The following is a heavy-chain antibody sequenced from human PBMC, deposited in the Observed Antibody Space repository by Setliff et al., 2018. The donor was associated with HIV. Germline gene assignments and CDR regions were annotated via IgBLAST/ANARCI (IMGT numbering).Heavy chain of an antibody. Sequence: SETLSLTCTFSGGSISSGAYYWGWIRQPPGKGLEWIGSIYYSGRTYYNPSLKSRLTISVDASKNHFSLTLNSVTAADTAVYYCARHPSYSSDHPPLYFDYWGQGTLVTVSS. V-gene: IGHV4-39*01. CDR1: GGSISSGAYY. D-gene: IGHD6-19*01. CDR2: IYYSGRT. J-gene: IGHJ4*02. CDR3: ARHPSYSSDHPPLYFDY.